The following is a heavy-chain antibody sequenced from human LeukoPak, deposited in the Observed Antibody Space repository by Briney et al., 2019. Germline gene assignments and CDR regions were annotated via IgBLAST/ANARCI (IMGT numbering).Heavy chain of an antibody. J-gene: IGHJ4*02. D-gene: IGHD6-13*01. CDR1: GFTVSSNY. Sequence: GGSLRLSCAASGFTVSSNYMSWVRQAPGKGLEWVSVIYSGGSTYYADSVKGRFTISRDNSKNTLYLQMNSLRAEDTAVYYCARDSGIAAAGYFDYWGQGTLVTVSS. V-gene: IGHV3-53*01. CDR2: IYSGGST. CDR3: ARDSGIAAAGYFDY.